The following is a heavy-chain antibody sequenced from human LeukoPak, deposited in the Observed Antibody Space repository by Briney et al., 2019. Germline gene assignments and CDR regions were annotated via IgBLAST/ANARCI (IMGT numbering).Heavy chain of an antibody. J-gene: IGHJ4*02. Sequence: QSGGSLRLSCAASGFSFRNSWMSWVRQAPGKGLEWVSYISSSSSTIYYADSAKGRFTISRDNAKNSLYLQMNSLRAEDTAVYYCARVIPDIVVVPAAVPNFDYWGQGTLVTVSS. CDR1: GFSFRNSW. D-gene: IGHD2-2*01. V-gene: IGHV3-48*01. CDR3: ARVIPDIVVVPAAVPNFDY. CDR2: ISSSSSTI.